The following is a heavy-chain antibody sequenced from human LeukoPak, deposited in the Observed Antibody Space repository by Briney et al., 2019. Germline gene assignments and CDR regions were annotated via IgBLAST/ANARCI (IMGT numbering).Heavy chain of an antibody. J-gene: IGHJ5*02. D-gene: IGHD3-3*01. V-gene: IGHV1-18*01. CDR3: ARYDDFWSGYYNGWFDP. CDR2: ISAYNGNT. Sequence: ASVKVSCKASGYTFTSYGISWVRQAPGQGLEWMGWISAYNGNTNYAQKLQGRVTMTTDTSTSTAYMELRSLRSDDTAAYYCARYDDFWSGYYNGWFDPWGQGTLVTVSS. CDR1: GYTFTSYG.